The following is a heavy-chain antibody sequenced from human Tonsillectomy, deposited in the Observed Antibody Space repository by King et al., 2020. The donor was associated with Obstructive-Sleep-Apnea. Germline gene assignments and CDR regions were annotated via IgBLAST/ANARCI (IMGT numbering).Heavy chain of an antibody. CDR3: AKDLSGWNPDSYYYYGMDV. CDR1: GFTFSSYA. CDR2: ISGSGGST. D-gene: IGHD6-19*01. V-gene: IGHV3-23*04. J-gene: IGHJ6*02. Sequence: VQLVESGGGLVQPGGSLRLSCAASGFTFSSYAMSWVRQAPGKGLEWVSTISGSGGSTYYADAVKGRFTISRDNSKNTLYLQMNSLRAEDTAVYYCAKDLSGWNPDSYYYYGMDVWGQGTTVTVSS.